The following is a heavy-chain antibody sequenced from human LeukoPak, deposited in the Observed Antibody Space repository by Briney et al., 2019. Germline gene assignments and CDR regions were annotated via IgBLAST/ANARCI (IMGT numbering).Heavy chain of an antibody. J-gene: IGHJ4*02. CDR3: ARGGAFCSITTCHEFDH. D-gene: IGHD2-2*01. CDR2: TNPSTGGT. V-gene: IGHV1-2*02. CDR1: VYTFTVSY. Sequence: GASVTVSFKPSVYTFTVSYLHWVRQVPGQGLEWMGWTNPSTGGTKSAQQFEGRVTMTRDTSNTTGYLELRSLRLDDTATYYCARGGAFCSITTCHEFDHWGQGTLVIVSS.